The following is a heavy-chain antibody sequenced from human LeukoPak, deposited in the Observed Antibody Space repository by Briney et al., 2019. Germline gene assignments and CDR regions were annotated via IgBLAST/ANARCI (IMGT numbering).Heavy chain of an antibody. CDR3: ARERAGTAMIDS. V-gene: IGHV4-59*01. CDR2: IYYSGST. J-gene: IGHJ4*02. CDR1: GGSFSLYY. D-gene: IGHD5-18*01. Sequence: SAETLSLTCTVSGGSFSLYYVSWIRQPPGKGLEGIGYIYYSGSTNYNHSLKSRVTISVDTSKNQFSLKLSSVTAADTAVYYCARERAGTAMIDSWGEGTLVTVSS.